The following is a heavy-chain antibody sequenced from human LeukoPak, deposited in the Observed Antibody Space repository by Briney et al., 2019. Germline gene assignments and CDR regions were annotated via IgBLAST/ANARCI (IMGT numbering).Heavy chain of an antibody. CDR2: ISYDGSNK. V-gene: IGHV3-30*18. CDR1: GFTFSSYA. D-gene: IGHD1-26*01. Sequence: GGSLRLSCAASGFTFSSYAMSWVRQAPGMGLEWVAVISYDGSNKYYADSVKGRFTISRDNSKNTLYLQMNSLRAEDTAVYYCAKDSVSGSYVPYGMDVWGQGTTVTVSS. CDR3: AKDSVSGSYVPYGMDV. J-gene: IGHJ6*02.